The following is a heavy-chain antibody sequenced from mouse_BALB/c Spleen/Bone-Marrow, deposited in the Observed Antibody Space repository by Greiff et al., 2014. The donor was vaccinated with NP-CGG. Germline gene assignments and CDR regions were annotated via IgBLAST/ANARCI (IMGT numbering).Heavy chain of an antibody. Sequence: DVKLQESGAELVKPGASVKLSCTGSGFNIKDTYMHWVKQRPEQGLEWIGRIDPANGNTKYDPKFESKATITADTSTDTAILQLSSLTSENAAVYYCASYYRYSFDYWGQGTPLTVSS. CDR1: GFNIKDTY. D-gene: IGHD2-14*01. J-gene: IGHJ2*01. CDR2: IDPANGNT. V-gene: IGHV14-3*02. CDR3: ASYYRYSFDY.